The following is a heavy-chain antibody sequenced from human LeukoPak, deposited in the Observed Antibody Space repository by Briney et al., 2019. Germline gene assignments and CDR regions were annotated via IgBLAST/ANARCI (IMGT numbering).Heavy chain of an antibody. J-gene: IGHJ4*02. V-gene: IGHV4-59*01. D-gene: IGHD3-16*01. CDR2: IYYSGST. CDR3: ARDVGGGSDY. Sequence: SETLSLTCTVSGGSISRYYGSWIRQPPGKGLGGIRYIYYSGSTNYYPSLKSRVTISVDTSKNQFSLKLSSVTAADTAVYYCARDVGGGSDYWGQGTLVTVSS. CDR1: GGSISRYY.